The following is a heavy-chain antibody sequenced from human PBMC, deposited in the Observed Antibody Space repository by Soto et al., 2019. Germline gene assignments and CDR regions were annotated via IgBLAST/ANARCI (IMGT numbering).Heavy chain of an antibody. D-gene: IGHD2-15*01. V-gene: IGHV1-3*01. J-gene: IGHJ4*02. Sequence: QVQLVQSGAEVKKPGASAKVSCKASGYPFTSYAIHWVRQAPGQRPQWMGWINSANGDTKYSQKFPGRVTITRDTSANTDDRALSSLRAEDTAVYYCERLVAPGAFDYWGQGTLVTVPS. CDR3: ERLVAPGAFDY. CDR2: INSANGDT. CDR1: GYPFTSYA.